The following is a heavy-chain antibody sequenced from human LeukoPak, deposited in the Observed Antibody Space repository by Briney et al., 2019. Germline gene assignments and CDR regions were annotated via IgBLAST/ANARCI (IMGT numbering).Heavy chain of an antibody. Sequence: GGSLRLSYAASGFTFSGSAMHWVRQASGKGLEWVGRIRSKANSYATAHAASVKGRFTISRDDSKNTAYLQMNSLKTEDRAVYYCTRSHYDILTGTDYWGQGTLVTVSS. CDR3: TRSHYDILTGTDY. CDR1: GFTFSGSA. J-gene: IGHJ4*02. D-gene: IGHD3-9*01. CDR2: IRSKANSYAT. V-gene: IGHV3-73*01.